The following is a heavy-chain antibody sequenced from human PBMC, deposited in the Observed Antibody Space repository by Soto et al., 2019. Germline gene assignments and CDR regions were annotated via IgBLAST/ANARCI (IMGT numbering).Heavy chain of an antibody. CDR1: GGSISSYY. Sequence: SATLSLTCTVSGGSISSYYWGWIRQPPGKGLEWIGSIYYSGSTYYNPSLKSRVTISVDTSKNQFSLKLSSVTAADTAVYYCASPFRRTEVYYMDVRGKGTTVTVSS. J-gene: IGHJ6*03. V-gene: IGHV4-39*01. CDR3: ASPFRRTEVYYMDV. CDR2: IYYSGST.